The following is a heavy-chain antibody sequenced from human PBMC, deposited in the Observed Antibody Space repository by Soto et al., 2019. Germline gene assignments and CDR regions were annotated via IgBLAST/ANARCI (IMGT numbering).Heavy chain of an antibody. Sequence: WGSLRLSCAVSGFIFTDYFMTWIRQATGKGLQWVSYTSNGGETNHYAVSVKGGFMVSRDNAKNVLFPLMSGLRVDHTAVYYCTRDPSRRDGYNFDSWGREALVTVSS. J-gene: IGHJ4*02. CDR3: TRDPSRRDGYNFDS. D-gene: IGHD5-12*01. CDR2: TSNGGETN. V-gene: IGHV3-11*01. CDR1: GFIFTDYF.